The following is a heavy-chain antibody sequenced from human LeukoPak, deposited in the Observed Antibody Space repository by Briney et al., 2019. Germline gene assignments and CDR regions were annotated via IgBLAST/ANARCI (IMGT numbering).Heavy chain of an antibody. V-gene: IGHV3-64*01. Sequence: GGSLRLSCAASVFTFSTYAMHWVRQAPGKGLEYVSGISTNGGSTYYANSVKGRFTISRDNSKNTLYLQMGSLRAEDMAVYYCERDGGQLSRWSDYWGQGTLVTVSS. CDR1: VFTFSTYA. CDR3: ERDGGQLSRWSDY. CDR2: ISTNGGST. D-gene: IGHD6-13*01. J-gene: IGHJ4*02.